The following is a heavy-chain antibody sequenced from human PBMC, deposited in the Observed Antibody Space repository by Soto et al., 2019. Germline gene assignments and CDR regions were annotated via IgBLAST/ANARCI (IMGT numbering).Heavy chain of an antibody. J-gene: IGHJ4*02. CDR2: IYYSGST. CDR3: ATDICRCTSYYSHSYSY. CDR1: GGTIRSYY. Sequence: SETLRLTCTVSGGTIRSYYWSWIRQLPGKGLEWIGYIYYSGSTNYNPSLKRRVTISVDTSKNQFSLKLSSVTAADTAVYYCATDICRCTSYYSHSYSYCGQRTLVTGSA. D-gene: IGHD2-2*02. V-gene: IGHV4-59*01.